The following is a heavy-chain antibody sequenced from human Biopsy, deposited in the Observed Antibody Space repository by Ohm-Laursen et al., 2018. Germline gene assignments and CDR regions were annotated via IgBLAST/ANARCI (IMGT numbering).Heavy chain of an antibody. CDR2: INPKSGDT. CDR3: ARGRRHCSGTCSRWYFDL. V-gene: IGHV1-2*02. CDR1: GYTFTAFS. Sequence: ASVKVSCKPSGYTFTAFSVHWLRQAPGQGLEWMGGINPKSGDTDYPQNFQGRASVTRDTSISTAYMDLSRLRSDDTAVYYCARGRRHCSGTCSRWYFDLWGRGTLVTVSS. J-gene: IGHJ2*01. D-gene: IGHD2-2*01.